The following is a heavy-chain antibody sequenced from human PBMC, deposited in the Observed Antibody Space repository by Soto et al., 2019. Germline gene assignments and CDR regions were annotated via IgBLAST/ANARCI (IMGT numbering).Heavy chain of an antibody. Sequence: GGSLRLSCAASGFTFSSYWISWVRQAPWKGLEWVANIKQDGIEKYYVDSVKGRFTISRDNAKNSLYLQMNSLRAEDTAVYYCSRRHDFWSCSYIQGVYFDYGAHGPLVTVS. CDR3: SRRHDFWSCSYIQGVYFDY. D-gene: IGHD3-3*01. V-gene: IGHV3-7*01. CDR2: IKQDGIEK. CDR1: GFTFSSYW. J-gene: IGHJ4*01.